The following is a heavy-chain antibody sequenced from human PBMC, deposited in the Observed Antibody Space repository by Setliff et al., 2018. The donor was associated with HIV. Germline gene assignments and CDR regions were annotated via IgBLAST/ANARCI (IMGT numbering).Heavy chain of an antibody. CDR3: ARGMDYYDTSGYYQYYFDY. Sequence: PSETLSLTCAVSGYSISSGYYWGWIRQPPGKGLEWIGSIYHSGSTYYNPSLKSRVTISVDTSKNQFSLKLSSVTAADTAVYYCARGMDYYDTSGYYQYYFDYWGQGTLVTVSS. J-gene: IGHJ4*02. D-gene: IGHD3-22*01. CDR2: IYHSGST. CDR1: GYSISSGYY. V-gene: IGHV4-38-2*01.